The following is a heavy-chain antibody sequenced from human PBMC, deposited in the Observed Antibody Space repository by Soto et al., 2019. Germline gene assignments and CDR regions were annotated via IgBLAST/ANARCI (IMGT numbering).Heavy chain of an antibody. Sequence: FTSYGISWVRQAPGQGLEWMGWISAYNGNTNYAQKLQGRVTMTTDTSTSTAYMELRSLRSDDTAVYYCARDGQITIFGVVMGNFDYWGQGTLVTVSS. V-gene: IGHV1-18*01. J-gene: IGHJ4*02. CDR2: ISAYNGNT. D-gene: IGHD3-3*01. CDR3: ARDGQITIFGVVMGNFDY. CDR1: FTSYG.